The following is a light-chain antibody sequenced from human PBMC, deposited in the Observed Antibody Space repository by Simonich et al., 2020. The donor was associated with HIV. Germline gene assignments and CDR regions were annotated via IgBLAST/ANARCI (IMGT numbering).Light chain of an antibody. Sequence: EIVLTQSPATLALSPGERATLSCRAGQSVSSYLAWYQQKPGQAPRLLIDNASNRATGIPARFRGSGSGTDFTLTISSLEPEDFAVYYCQQRSNWHTFGQGTKLEIK. CDR1: QSVSSY. J-gene: IGKJ2*01. CDR3: QQRSNWHT. CDR2: NAS. V-gene: IGKV3-11*01.